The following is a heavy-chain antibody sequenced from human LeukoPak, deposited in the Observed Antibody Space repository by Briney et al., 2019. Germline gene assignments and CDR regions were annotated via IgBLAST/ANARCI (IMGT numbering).Heavy chain of an antibody. CDR1: GFSLSSSGLA. CDR2: VYWDDDK. D-gene: IGHD3-10*01. J-gene: IGHJ3*01. V-gene: IGHV2-5*02. Sequence: SGPTLVKPTQTLTLTCTFSGFSLSSSGLAVAWVRQPPGKALEWLALVYWDDDKRFHSSPNNRLSIVKDISKNQVVLRLAGVDPEDTATYFCGNMVRSRVRCWGQGTMVTVSS. CDR3: GNMVRSRVRC.